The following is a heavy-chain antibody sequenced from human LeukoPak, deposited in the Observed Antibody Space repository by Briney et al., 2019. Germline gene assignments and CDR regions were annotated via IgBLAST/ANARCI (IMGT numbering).Heavy chain of an antibody. CDR3: AKEGTASKPSDLDY. CDR2: IRYDGNIK. D-gene: IGHD1-1*01. CDR1: GFTFTDYG. V-gene: IGHV3-30*02. J-gene: IGHJ4*02. Sequence: PGGSLRLSCAASGFTFTDYGIHWVRQAPGKGLEGGAFIRYDGNIKYYADSVKGRFTISRDNSRNTLYLQMNSLRTEDTAVYYCAKEGTASKPSDLDYWGQGTLVTVSS.